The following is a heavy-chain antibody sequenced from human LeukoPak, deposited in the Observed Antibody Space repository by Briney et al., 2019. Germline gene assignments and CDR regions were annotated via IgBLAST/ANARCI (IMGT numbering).Heavy chain of an antibody. V-gene: IGHV4-4*07. CDR3: AISSSWTLFDY. CDR1: GDSISNSY. Sequence: KPSETLSLTCTVSGDSISNSYWSWIRQPAGRGLEWIGRFYSSANANYNPSLKSRVTMSVDTSKNQCSLKLTSVTAADTAVYYCAISSSWTLFDYWGQGTLVTVSS. CDR2: FYSSANA. D-gene: IGHD6-13*01. J-gene: IGHJ4*02.